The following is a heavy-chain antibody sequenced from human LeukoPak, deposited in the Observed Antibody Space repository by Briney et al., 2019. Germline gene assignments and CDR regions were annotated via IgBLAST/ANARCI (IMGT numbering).Heavy chain of an antibody. CDR1: GGSISTYY. CDR3: ASLTTADAFDI. Sequence: SETLSLTCTVSGGSISTYYWSWIRQPPGKGLEWIGYIYYTGSTNYNPSLKSRVTISVDTSKNQFSLKVSSVTAADTAVYYCASLTTADAFDIWGQGTMVTVSS. V-gene: IGHV4-59*01. CDR2: IYYTGST. D-gene: IGHD3-22*01. J-gene: IGHJ3*02.